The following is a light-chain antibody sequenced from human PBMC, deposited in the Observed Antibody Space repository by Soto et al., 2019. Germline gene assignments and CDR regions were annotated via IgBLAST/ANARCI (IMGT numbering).Light chain of an antibody. V-gene: IGLV1-51*01. Sequence: QSVLTQPPSVSGAPGQRVTISCTGSSSNIGAGYDVHWYQQLPGTAPKLLIYDNNKRPSVISDRFSGSKSGTSATLGITGLQTGDEADFYCGTWDDSLRTWVFGGGTKLTVL. CDR1: SSNIGAGYD. CDR2: DNN. CDR3: GTWDDSLRTWV. J-gene: IGLJ3*02.